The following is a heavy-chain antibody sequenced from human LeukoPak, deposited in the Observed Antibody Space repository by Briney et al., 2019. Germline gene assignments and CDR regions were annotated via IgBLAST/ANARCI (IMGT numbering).Heavy chain of an antibody. J-gene: IGHJ4*02. D-gene: IGHD5-12*01. V-gene: IGHV4-30-4*07. Sequence: SETLSLTCEVSGDSLSSGGYSWSWIRQPPGKGLEWIGYIRYSGSTYYNPSLKSRLTMSVEASKTQFSLRLSSVTAADTAVYYCATFRGSPRRGPLDNWGQGTLVSVSS. CDR3: ATFRGSPRRGPLDN. CDR1: GDSLSSGGYS. CDR2: IRYSGST.